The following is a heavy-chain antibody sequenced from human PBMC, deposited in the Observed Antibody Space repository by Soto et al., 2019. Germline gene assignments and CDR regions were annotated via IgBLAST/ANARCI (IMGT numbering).Heavy chain of an antibody. J-gene: IGHJ6*02. V-gene: IGHV4-4*02. Sequence: SETLSLTFAVSGGSISSSNWWSWVRQPPGKGLEWIGEIYHSGSTNYNPSLKSRVTISVDKSKNQFSLKLSSVTAADTAVYYCARYSSSNDYYSYGTDVGGQATTVTVPS. CDR3: ARYSSSNDYYSYGTDV. D-gene: IGHD6-6*01. CDR1: GGSISSSNW. CDR2: IYHSGST.